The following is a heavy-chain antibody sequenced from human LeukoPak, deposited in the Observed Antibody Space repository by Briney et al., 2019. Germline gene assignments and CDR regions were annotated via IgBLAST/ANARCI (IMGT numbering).Heavy chain of an antibody. CDR2: IVPIFGIP. Sequence: SVKVSCKTSGENFRTRGISWVRQAPGQGLEWLGGIVPIFGIPRYAQNFQGRVMIVADESTRTVYLEVRNLRSEDTAVFFCARGLGEVPFDYWGQGSLVTVSS. D-gene: IGHD3-16*01. V-gene: IGHV1-69*01. J-gene: IGHJ4*02. CDR3: ARGLGEVPFDY. CDR1: GENFRTRG.